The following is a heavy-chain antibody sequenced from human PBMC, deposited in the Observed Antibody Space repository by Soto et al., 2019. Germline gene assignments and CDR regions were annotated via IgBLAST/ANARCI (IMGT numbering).Heavy chain of an antibody. CDR2: VNPSGGPT. Sequence: QVRLVQSGAEVKKPGDSVSVSCKAPEYTFANHFIHWVRQAPGQGLEWMGIVNPSGGPTRYTQKFQGRVTMTRDTSTSIVYMVLSSLTSADTAVYYCAREGSYYFESRIDYWGQGTLVTVSS. J-gene: IGHJ4*02. CDR1: EYTFANHF. V-gene: IGHV1-46*01. D-gene: IGHD3-10*01. CDR3: AREGSYYFESRIDY.